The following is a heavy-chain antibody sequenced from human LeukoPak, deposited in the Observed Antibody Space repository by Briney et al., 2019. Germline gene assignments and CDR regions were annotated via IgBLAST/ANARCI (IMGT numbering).Heavy chain of an antibody. CDR2: IYYSGST. V-gene: IGHV4-61*01. J-gene: IGHJ4*02. D-gene: IGHD3-22*01. CDR3: VRGVTMIVVVTHPDYFDY. Sequence: PSETLSLTCTVSGYSISSSYYWSWIRQPPGKGLEWIGYIYYSGSTNYNPSLKSRVTISVDTSKNQFSLKLSSVTAADTAVYYCVRGVTMIVVVTHPDYFDYWGQGALVTVSS. CDR1: GYSISSSYY.